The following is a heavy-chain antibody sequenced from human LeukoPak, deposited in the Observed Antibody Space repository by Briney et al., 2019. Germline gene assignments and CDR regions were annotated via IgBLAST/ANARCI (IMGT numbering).Heavy chain of an antibody. Sequence: ASVKGSCKASRYTFTGYYIHWVRQAPGQGVEWMGWINPNSGGTNYAQKFQGRVTMTRDTSTSTAYMEMSSLRSEVTAVYYCARDRSFRGGYSGNEGWWGQGTQVTVSS. D-gene: IGHD5-12*01. CDR2: INPNSGGT. V-gene: IGHV1-2*02. J-gene: IGHJ4*02. CDR3: ARDRSFRGGYSGNEGW. CDR1: RYTFTGYY.